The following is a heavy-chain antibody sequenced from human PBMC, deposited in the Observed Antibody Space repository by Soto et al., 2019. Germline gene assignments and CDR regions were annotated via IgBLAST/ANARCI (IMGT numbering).Heavy chain of an antibody. V-gene: IGHV3-64*01. CDR1: GFTFSSYA. CDR2: ISSNGGST. J-gene: IGHJ4*02. D-gene: IGHD3-16*01. CDR3: AREGGGYYFDY. Sequence: EVQLVESGGGLVQPGGSLRLSCAASGFTFSSYAMHWVRQAPGKGLEYVSAISSNGGSTYYANSVKGRFTISRDNSKNTLYLQMGSLRAEDTAVYYCAREGGGYYFDYWGQGTLVTVSS.